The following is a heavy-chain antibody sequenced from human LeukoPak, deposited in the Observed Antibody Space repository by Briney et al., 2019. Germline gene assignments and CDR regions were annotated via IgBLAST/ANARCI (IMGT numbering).Heavy chain of an antibody. J-gene: IGHJ6*03. Sequence: GGSLRLSCAASGFTFSSYAMSWVRQAPGKGLEWVSAISGSGGSTYYADSVKGRFTISRDNSKNTLYLQMNSLRAEDTAVYYCASPYDILTGYYGYMDVWGKGTTVTVSS. V-gene: IGHV3-23*01. CDR3: ASPYDILTGYYGYMDV. CDR1: GFTFSSYA. CDR2: ISGSGGST. D-gene: IGHD3-9*01.